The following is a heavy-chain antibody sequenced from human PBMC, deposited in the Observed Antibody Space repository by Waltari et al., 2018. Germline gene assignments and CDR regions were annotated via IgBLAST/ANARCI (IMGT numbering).Heavy chain of an antibody. CDR3: ARAVGEWLLYNYYYYYMDV. CDR2: INHSGST. J-gene: IGHJ6*03. V-gene: IGHV4-34*01. CDR1: GGSFSGYY. Sequence: QVQLQQWGAGLLKPSETLSLTCAVYGGSFSGYYWSWIRQPPGKGLEWIGEINHSGSTNYNPALKSPVTISVDTSKNQFSLKLSSVTAADTAVYYCARAVGEWLLYNYYYYYMDVWGKGTTVTVSS. D-gene: IGHD3-3*01.